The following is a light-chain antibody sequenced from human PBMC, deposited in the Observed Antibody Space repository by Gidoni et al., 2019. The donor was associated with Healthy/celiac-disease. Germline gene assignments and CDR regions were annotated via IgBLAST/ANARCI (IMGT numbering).Light chain of an antibody. CDR2: DAS. Sequence: AIQLTQSPSSLSASVGDRVTITCRASQGISSALAWYQQKPGKAPKLLIYDASSLESGVPSRFSGSRSGTDFTLTISSLQPEDFATYYCQQFNNYPHQFTFGPGTKVDIK. CDR3: QQFNNYPHQFT. V-gene: IGKV1D-13*01. J-gene: IGKJ3*01. CDR1: QGISSA.